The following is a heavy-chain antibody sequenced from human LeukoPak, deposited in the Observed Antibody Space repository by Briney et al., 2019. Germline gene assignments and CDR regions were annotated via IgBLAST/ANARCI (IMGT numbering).Heavy chain of an antibody. Sequence: SETLSLTCTVSGGSISSSSYYWGWIRQPPGKGLEWIGSIYYSGSTYYNPSLKSRVTISVDTSKNQFSLKLSSVTAADTAVYYCARELRYFDSHPFDYWGQGTLVTVSS. V-gene: IGHV4-39*02. CDR1: GGSISSSSYY. D-gene: IGHD3-9*01. CDR3: ARELRYFDSHPFDY. CDR2: IYYSGST. J-gene: IGHJ4*02.